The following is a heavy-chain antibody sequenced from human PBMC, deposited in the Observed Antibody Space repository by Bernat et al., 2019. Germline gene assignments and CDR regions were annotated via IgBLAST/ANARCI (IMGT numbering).Heavy chain of an antibody. D-gene: IGHD3-10*01. Sequence: QVQLVESGGGVVQPGRSLRLSCAASGFTFSSYAMHWVRQAPGKGLEWVAVISYDGSNKYYADSVKGRVTISRDNSKSTLYLQMNSLRAEDTAVDDCARDSEFWGMVRGVGGMDVWGRGTTVTVSS. CDR2: ISYDGSNK. CDR1: GFTFSSYA. J-gene: IGHJ6*02. V-gene: IGHV3-30-3*01. CDR3: ARDSEFWGMVRGVGGMDV.